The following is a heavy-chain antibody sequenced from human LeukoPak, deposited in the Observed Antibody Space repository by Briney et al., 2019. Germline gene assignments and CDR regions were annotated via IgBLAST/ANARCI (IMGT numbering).Heavy chain of an antibody. V-gene: IGHV3-23*01. J-gene: IGHJ5*02. CDR1: GFTFSSYA. D-gene: IGHD1-7*01. CDR3: AKLPFQEGNYPINWFDP. CDR2: ITDSGGST. Sequence: GGSLRLSCAASGFTFSSYAMSWVRQAPGKGLEWVSAITDSGGSTYYADSVKGRFTISRDNSKNTLYLQMNGLRAEDTAVYYCAKLPFQEGNYPINWFDPWGQGTLVTVSS.